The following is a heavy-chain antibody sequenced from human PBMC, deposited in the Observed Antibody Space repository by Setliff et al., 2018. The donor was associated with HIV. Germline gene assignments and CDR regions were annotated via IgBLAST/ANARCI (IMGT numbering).Heavy chain of an antibody. CDR3: AKNWPSRSYCRAYSCYQTLSDL. CDR1: GGSLSGHY. J-gene: IGHJ5*02. V-gene: IGHV4-34*01. CDR2: INHRGSA. D-gene: IGHD1-26*01. Sequence: SETLSLTCAVHGGSLSGHYWSWIRQTPGKGLAWIAEINHRGSANYSPSLKSRVTISVESSKNQLSLRLTSVTAADTGVYYCAKNWPSRSYCRAYSCYQTLSDLWGPGTQVTVSS.